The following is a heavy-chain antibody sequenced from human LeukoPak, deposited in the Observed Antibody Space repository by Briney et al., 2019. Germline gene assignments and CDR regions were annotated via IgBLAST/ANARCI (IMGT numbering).Heavy chain of an antibody. D-gene: IGHD4-17*01. Sequence: ASVKVSCKASGGTFSSNAISWVRQAPGQGLEWMGRIIPILGIANYAQKFQGRVTITADKSTSTAYMELSSLRSEDTAVYYCARDSSHGDYDWVGTGEFDYWGQGTLVTVSS. J-gene: IGHJ4*02. CDR2: IIPILGIA. V-gene: IGHV1-69*04. CDR3: ARDSSHGDYDWVGTGEFDY. CDR1: GGTFSSNA.